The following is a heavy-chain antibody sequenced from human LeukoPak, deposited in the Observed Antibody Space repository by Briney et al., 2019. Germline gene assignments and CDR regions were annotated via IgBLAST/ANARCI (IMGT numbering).Heavy chain of an antibody. CDR2: IRSNANNYET. CDR1: GFPFSGSA. J-gene: IGHJ3*02. Sequence: PGGSLKLSCAASGFPFSGSAMHWVRQASGKGLEWVGRIRSNANNYETVYAASVKGRFTISRDDSKNAAYLQMNSLKTEDTAVYYCTRVDNPDYGDYMNAFDIWGQGTMVTVSS. V-gene: IGHV3-73*01. CDR3: TRVDNPDYGDYMNAFDI. D-gene: IGHD4-17*01.